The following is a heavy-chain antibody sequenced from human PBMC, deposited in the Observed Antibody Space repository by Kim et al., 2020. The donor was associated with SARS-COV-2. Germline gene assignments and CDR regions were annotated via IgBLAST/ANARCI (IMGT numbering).Heavy chain of an antibody. V-gene: IGHV1-2*02. J-gene: IGHJ4*02. CDR3: ASPTGTTAPFDY. Sequence: DAQKFQGRVTMTRDTSIRTAYMELSRLRSDDTAVYYCASPTGTTAPFDYWGQGTLVTVSS. D-gene: IGHD1-7*01.